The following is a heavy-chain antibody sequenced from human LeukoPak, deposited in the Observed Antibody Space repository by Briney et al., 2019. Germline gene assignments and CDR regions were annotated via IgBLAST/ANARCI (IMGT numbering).Heavy chain of an antibody. CDR2: IKQDGSEK. V-gene: IGHV3-7*01. J-gene: IGHJ4*02. CDR3: AGMSGYCRRTSCDIPPFDY. Sequence: GGSLRLSCAASGFTFSSYWMSWVRQAPGKGLEWVANIKQDGSEKYYVDSVKGRFTISRDNAKNSLYLQMNSLRAEDTAVYYSAGMSGYCRRTSCDIPPFDYCGEGTLVTLSS. D-gene: IGHD2-2*02. CDR1: GFTFSSYW.